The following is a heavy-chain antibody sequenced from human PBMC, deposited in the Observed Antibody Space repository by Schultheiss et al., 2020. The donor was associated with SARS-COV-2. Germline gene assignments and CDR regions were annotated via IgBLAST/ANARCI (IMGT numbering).Heavy chain of an antibody. CDR1: GFTFSSYG. CDR2: ISGSGGST. CDR3: AKDRPLYSGYDALFDY. J-gene: IGHJ4*02. Sequence: GGSLRLSCAASGFTFSSYGMHWVRQAPGKGLEWVSAISGSGGSTYYADSVKGRFTISRDNCKNTLYLQMNSLRAEDTAVYYCAKDRPLYSGYDALFDYWGQGTLVTVSS. V-gene: IGHV3-23*01. D-gene: IGHD5-12*01.